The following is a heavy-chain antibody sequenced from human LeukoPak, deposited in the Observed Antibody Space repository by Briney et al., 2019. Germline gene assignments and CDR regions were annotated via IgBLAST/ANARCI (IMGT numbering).Heavy chain of an antibody. CDR2: INHSGST. CDR1: GGSFSGYY. V-gene: IGHV4-34*01. CDR3: ARRYQPYYYYGMDV. Sequence: PSETLSLTCAVYGGSFSGYYWSWIRRPPGKGLEWIGEINHSGSTNYNPSLKSRVTIPVDTSKNQFSLKLSSVTAADTAVYYCARRYQPYYYYGMDVWGQGTTVTVSS. J-gene: IGHJ6*02. D-gene: IGHD2-2*01.